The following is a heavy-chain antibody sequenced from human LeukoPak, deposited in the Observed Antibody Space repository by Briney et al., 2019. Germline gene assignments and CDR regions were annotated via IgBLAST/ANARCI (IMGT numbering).Heavy chain of an antibody. CDR3: ARGGGSSGRYVADY. J-gene: IGHJ4*02. CDR2: ISDDGSDK. V-gene: IGHV3-30*03. D-gene: IGHD6-19*01. CDR1: GFTFSSYG. Sequence: AGGSLRLSCAASGFTFSSYGLHWVRQAPGKGLEWVAVISDDGSDKYYVDSVKGRFTISRDNSMNTLYLHMNGLRADDTAVYYCARGGGSSGRYVADYWGQGTPVTVSS.